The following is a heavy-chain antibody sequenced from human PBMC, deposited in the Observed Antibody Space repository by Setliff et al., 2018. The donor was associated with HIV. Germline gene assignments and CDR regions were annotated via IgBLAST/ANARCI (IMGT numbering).Heavy chain of an antibody. D-gene: IGHD3-9*01. CDR3: ARRESYYDILTGPAFGAFDI. Sequence: SETLSLTCSVSGGSISSRSYYWSWIRQPAGKGLEWIGHIHTSGDTDYSPSLNSRVTISIDTSKKQFSLKLSSVTAADTAMYYCARRESYYDILTGPAFGAFDIWGQGTMVTVSS. J-gene: IGHJ3*02. CDR1: GGSISSRSYY. CDR2: IHTSGDT. V-gene: IGHV4-61*09.